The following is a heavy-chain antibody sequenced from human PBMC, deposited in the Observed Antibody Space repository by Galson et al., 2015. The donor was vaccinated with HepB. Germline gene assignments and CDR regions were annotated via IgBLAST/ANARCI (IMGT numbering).Heavy chain of an antibody. V-gene: IGHV1-18*01. D-gene: IGHD3-3*01. CDR3: ARDVTRSPDFWSGFSLDQNWFDP. J-gene: IGHJ5*02. Sequence: SVKVSCKASGGTFSSYAISWVRQAPGQGLEWMGWISAYNGNTNYAQKLQGRVTMTSDTSTSTAYMELRSLRSDDTAVYYCARDVTRSPDFWSGFSLDQNWFDPWGQGTLVTVSS. CDR2: ISAYNGNT. CDR1: GGTFSSYA.